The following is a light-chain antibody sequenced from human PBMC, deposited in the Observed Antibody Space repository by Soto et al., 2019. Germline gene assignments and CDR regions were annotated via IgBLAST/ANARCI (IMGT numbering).Light chain of an antibody. CDR2: GAS. J-gene: IGKJ1*01. CDR1: QSVSSSY. V-gene: IGKV3-20*01. CDR3: QQYGSSPPWT. Sequence: EIVLTQSPGTLSLSPEERATLSCRASQSVSSSYLAWYQQKPGQAPRLLIYGASSRATGIPDRFSGSGSGTDFTLTISRLEPEYFAVYYCQQYGSSPPWTFGQGTKVEIK.